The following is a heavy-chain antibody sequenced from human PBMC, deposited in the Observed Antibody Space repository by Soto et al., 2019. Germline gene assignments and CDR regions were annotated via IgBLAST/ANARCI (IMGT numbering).Heavy chain of an antibody. CDR2: INPSGGST. V-gene: IGHV1-46*01. CDR3: AREPYITMIVVVPWYFDY. CDR1: GYTFTSYY. D-gene: IGHD3-22*01. J-gene: IGHJ4*02. Sequence: ASVEVSCKXSGYTFTSYYMHWVRQAPGQGLEWMGIINPSGGSTSYAQKFQGRVTMTRDTSTSTVYMELSSLRSEDTAVYYCAREPYITMIVVVPWYFDYWGQGTLVTVSS.